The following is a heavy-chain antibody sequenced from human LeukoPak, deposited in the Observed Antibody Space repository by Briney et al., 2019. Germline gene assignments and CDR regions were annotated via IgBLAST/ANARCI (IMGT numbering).Heavy chain of an antibody. Sequence: GGSLRLSCAASGFTFSSYAMSWVRQAPGKGLEWVSAISGSGGSTYYADSVKGRFTISRDNSKNTLYLQMNSLRAEDTAVYYCAEDPRFIAVAGLFDYWGQGTLVTVSS. V-gene: IGHV3-23*01. J-gene: IGHJ4*02. CDR3: AEDPRFIAVAGLFDY. D-gene: IGHD6-19*01. CDR1: GFTFSSYA. CDR2: ISGSGGST.